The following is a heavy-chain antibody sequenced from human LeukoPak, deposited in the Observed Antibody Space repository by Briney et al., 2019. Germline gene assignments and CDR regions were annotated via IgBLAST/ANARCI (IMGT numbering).Heavy chain of an antibody. D-gene: IGHD4-17*01. J-gene: IGHJ3*02. V-gene: IGHV3-48*04. CDR1: GFTFSSYS. Sequence: GGSLRLSCAVSGFTFSSYSMNWVRQAPGKGLEWISYIGATVSTIYYAASVKGRVTISRDNAKNSLYLQMNSLRAEDTAVYYCTRGDYDDHLGDFDIWGQGTLVAVSS. CDR2: IGATVSTI. CDR3: TRGDYDDHLGDFDI.